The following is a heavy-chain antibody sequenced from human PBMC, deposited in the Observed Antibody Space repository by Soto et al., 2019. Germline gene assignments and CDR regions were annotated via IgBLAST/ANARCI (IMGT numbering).Heavy chain of an antibody. CDR1: GDSVSSSSVT. V-gene: IGHV6-1*01. CDR2: TYYRSKWYN. Sequence: QVQLQQSEPGLVKPSQTLSLTCAISGDSVSSSSVTWNWIRQSPSRGLEWLGRTYYRSKWYNDYAESVKSPIIINPDTSKNQFSLHLNSVTPEDTAVYYCVRLIGNSWLDFWGQGTLVTVSS. J-gene: IGHJ5*01. CDR3: VRLIGNSWLDF. D-gene: IGHD1-26*01.